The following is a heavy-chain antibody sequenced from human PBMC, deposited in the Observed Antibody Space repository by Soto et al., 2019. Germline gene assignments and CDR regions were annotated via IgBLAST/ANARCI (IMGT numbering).Heavy chain of an antibody. CDR3: ARRGLTTRDNNYLDV. D-gene: IGHD1-1*01. CDR2: INQSGTT. Sequence: SQTLSLTCGVSGESFSANYWSWIRQPPGKGLEWIGEINQSGTTNYNPSLKSRISMSMDTSKNQLSLRLNSVTAADSGAYYCARRGLTTRDNNYLDVWGKGATVTVSS. J-gene: IGHJ6*03. CDR1: GESFSANY. V-gene: IGHV4-34*01.